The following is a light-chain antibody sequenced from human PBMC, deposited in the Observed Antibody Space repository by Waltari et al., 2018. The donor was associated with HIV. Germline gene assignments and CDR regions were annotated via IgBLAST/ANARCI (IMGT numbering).Light chain of an antibody. Sequence: DIVMTQSPASLAVSQGEMATINCKPSQSILYSSNNKNDLAWYQQKPGHPAKLLIYWASTRESGVPDRFSGSGSGTDFTLTISSLQAEDVAVYYCQQYYSSPMYTFGQGTKLEIK. CDR1: QSILYSSNNKND. CDR2: WAS. V-gene: IGKV4-1*01. J-gene: IGKJ2*01. CDR3: QQYYSSPMYT.